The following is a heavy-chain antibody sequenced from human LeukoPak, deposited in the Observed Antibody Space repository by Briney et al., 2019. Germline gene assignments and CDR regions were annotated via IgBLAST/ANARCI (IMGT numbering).Heavy chain of an antibody. CDR3: AKDYGYSSSWYDY. CDR2: ISWNSASV. J-gene: IGHJ4*02. V-gene: IGHV3-9*01. D-gene: IGHD6-13*01. CDR1: GFTFDDYG. Sequence: PGRSLRLSCEASGFTFDDYGMHWVRQAPGKGLEWVSSISWNSASVGYVDSAKGRFTISRANAKKTLYLQMNSPRAEDTALYYCAKDYGYSSSWYDYWGQGTLVTVSS.